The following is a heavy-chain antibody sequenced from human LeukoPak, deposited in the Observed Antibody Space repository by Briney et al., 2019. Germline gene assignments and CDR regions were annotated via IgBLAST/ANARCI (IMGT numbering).Heavy chain of an antibody. CDR1: GFTFGDYA. CDR2: IRSKAYGGTT. D-gene: IGHD2-15*01. J-gene: IGHJ3*02. Sequence: GRSLRLSCIASGFTFGDYAMSWVRQAPGKGLEWVGFIRSKAYGGTTEYAASVKSRFSISRDDSKSIAYLQMNSLRTEDTAVFYRTRDCSGGSCWGDAFDIWGQGTMVTVSS. CDR3: TRDCSGGSCWGDAFDI. V-gene: IGHV3-49*04.